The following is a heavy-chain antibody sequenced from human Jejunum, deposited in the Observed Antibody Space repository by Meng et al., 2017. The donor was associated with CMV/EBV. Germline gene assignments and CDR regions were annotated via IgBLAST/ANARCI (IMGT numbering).Heavy chain of an antibody. CDR3: ARWGTYYYDSSGSYFFDY. V-gene: IGHV4-38-2*01. CDR2: IYGSGSP. Sequence: SGYYWGWIRQPPGKGLEWIGSIYGSGSPYYNPSLKSRVTISVDTSKNQFSLKLSSVTAADTAVYYCARWGTYYYDSSGSYFFDYWGQGTLVTVSS. D-gene: IGHD3-22*01. J-gene: IGHJ4*02. CDR1: SGYY.